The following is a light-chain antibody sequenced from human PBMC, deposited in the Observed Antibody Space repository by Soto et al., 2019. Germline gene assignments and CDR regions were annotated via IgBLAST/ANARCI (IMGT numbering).Light chain of an antibody. CDR3: QQYYSYPRT. CDR2: AAS. Sequence: AIRMTQSPSSLSASTGDRVTITCRASQGISSYLAWYQQKPGKAPKLLIYAASTLQSGVPSRFSGSGSGTDFTLTLICLQSEDFATYFWQQYYSYPRTFGPGTKVDIK. CDR1: QGISSY. J-gene: IGKJ3*01. V-gene: IGKV1-8*01.